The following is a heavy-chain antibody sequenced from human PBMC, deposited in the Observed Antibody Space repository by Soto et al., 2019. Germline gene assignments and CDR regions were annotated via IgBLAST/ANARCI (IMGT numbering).Heavy chain of an antibody. D-gene: IGHD5-18*01. Sequence: QVQLVESGGGLVKPGGSLRLSCAASGLTLSVYYMTWIRQAPGKGLEWVSDISLSSSYTNYADSVKARFTISRDNAKNSLYLQMKSLRAEYTAVYYCARDGYGFGKGYYLDHWGQGTLVTVSS. CDR3: ARDGYGFGKGYYLDH. CDR1: GLTLSVYY. V-gene: IGHV3-11*06. CDR2: ISLSSSYT. J-gene: IGHJ4*02.